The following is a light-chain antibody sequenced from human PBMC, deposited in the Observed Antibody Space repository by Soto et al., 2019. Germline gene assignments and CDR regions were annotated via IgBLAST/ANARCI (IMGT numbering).Light chain of an antibody. CDR2: GAS. J-gene: IGKJ4*01. CDR3: QYYYESSP. V-gene: IGKV3-20*01. CDR1: QSVSTNQ. Sequence: EIWLTQSADGLSVSPGEISKLSFTASQSVSTNQLAWYQQKPGQAPRLLIYGASSRATGIADRFSGSGSGTDFTLTISRLEPEDFAVYYCQYYYESSPFGRGTKVDIK.